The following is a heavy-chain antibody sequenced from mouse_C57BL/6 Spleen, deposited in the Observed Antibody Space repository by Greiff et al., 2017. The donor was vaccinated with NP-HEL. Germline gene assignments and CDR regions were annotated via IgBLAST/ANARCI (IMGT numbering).Heavy chain of an antibody. CDR3: ARALGYYYDD. Sequence: QVQLQQPGAELVKPGASVKLSCKASGYTFTSYWMHWVKQRPGQGLEWIGMIPPNSGSTNYNAKFKSKATMTDDKSSSTAYLQLSSLTSEDSAVYYCARALGYYYDDWGQGTTLTVAT. CDR1: GYTFTSYW. D-gene: IGHD4-1*01. J-gene: IGHJ2*01. V-gene: IGHV1-64*01. CDR2: IPPNSGST.